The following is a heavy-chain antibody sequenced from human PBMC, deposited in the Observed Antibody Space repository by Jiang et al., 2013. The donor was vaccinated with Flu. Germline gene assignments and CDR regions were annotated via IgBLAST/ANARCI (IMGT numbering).Heavy chain of an antibody. CDR2: IYYSGST. Sequence: LLKPSETLSLTCTVSGGSISSYYWSWIRQPPGKGLEWIGYIYYSGSTNYNPSLKSRVTISVDTSKNQFSLKLSSVTAADTAVYYCARQRPYYYGSGSYSYFDYWGQGTLVTVSS. J-gene: IGHJ4*02. D-gene: IGHD3-10*01. CDR3: ARQRPYYYGSGSYSYFDY. V-gene: IGHV4-59*08. CDR1: GGSISSYY.